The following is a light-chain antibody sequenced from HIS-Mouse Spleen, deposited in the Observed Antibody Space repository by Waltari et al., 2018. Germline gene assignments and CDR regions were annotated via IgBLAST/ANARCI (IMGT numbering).Light chain of an antibody. Sequence: SYVLTQPPSVSVAPGKTARITCGGNNIGSKSVHWYQQKPGQAPVLVVYDDSDRPPGIPGRFSGSNSGNTATLTISRVEAGDEADYYCQVWDSSSDHRVFGGGTKLTVL. V-gene: IGLV3-21*03. CDR1: NIGSKS. CDR3: QVWDSSSDHRV. J-gene: IGLJ3*02. CDR2: DDS.